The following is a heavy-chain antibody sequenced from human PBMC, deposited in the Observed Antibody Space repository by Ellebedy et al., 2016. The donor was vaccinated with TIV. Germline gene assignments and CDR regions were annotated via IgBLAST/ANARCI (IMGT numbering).Heavy chain of an antibody. Sequence: MPGGSLRLSCSVSNDSMISYYWSWIRQSPGKGLEWIGYFYYTGSTNIHPSLKSRITMSIDTSKNRFSLSLKSVTAADTAVYYCASYSSRNPNFEYWGQGTLVTVSS. CDR1: NDSMISYY. CDR2: FYYTGST. D-gene: IGHD4-11*01. CDR3: ASYSSRNPNFEY. V-gene: IGHV4-59*01. J-gene: IGHJ4*02.